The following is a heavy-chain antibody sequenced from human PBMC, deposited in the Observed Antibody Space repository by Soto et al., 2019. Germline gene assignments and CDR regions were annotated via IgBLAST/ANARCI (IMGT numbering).Heavy chain of an antibody. D-gene: IGHD3-10*01. CDR2: ISYDGSNK. Sequence: QVQLVESGGGVVQPGRSLRLSCAASGFTFSSYGMHWVRQAPGKGLEWVAVISYDGSNKYYADSVKGRFTISRDNSKNTLYLQMNSLRVEDTAVYYCAKELKGSGSFREYYFDYWGQGTLVTVSS. CDR1: GFTFSSYG. V-gene: IGHV3-30*18. J-gene: IGHJ4*02. CDR3: AKELKGSGSFREYYFDY.